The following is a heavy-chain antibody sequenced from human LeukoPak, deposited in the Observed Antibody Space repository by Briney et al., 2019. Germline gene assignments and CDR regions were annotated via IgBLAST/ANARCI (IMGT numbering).Heavy chain of an antibody. CDR2: IYYSGST. Sequence: SETLSLTCTVSGGSISSSSYYWGWIRQPPAKGLEWIGSIYYSGSTYYNPSLKSRVTISVDTSKNQFSLKLSSVTAADTAVYYCASGMTTVTTLGYWGQGTLVTVSS. CDR3: ASGMTTVTTLGY. CDR1: GGSISSSSYY. V-gene: IGHV4-39*01. J-gene: IGHJ4*02. D-gene: IGHD4-17*01.